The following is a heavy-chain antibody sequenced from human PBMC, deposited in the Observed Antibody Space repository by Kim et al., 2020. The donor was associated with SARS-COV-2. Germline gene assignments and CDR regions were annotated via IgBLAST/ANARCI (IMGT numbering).Heavy chain of an antibody. D-gene: IGHD3-3*01. CDR1: GLTFSEDW. V-gene: IGHV3-7*01. J-gene: IGHJ4*02. CDR3: ARLTWSQGDH. CDR2: IKPDGSEK. Sequence: GGSLRLSCVVTGLTFSEDWMSWIRQAPGKGLEWVSHIKPDGSEKLYVDSVKGRFTISRDNAKRSLYLQISSLRGEDTAVYYCARLTWSQGDHWGQGILV.